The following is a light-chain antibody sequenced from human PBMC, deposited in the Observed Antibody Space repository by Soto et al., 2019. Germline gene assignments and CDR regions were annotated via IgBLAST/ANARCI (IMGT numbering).Light chain of an antibody. CDR1: QTMSTW. CDR2: DAS. J-gene: IGKJ2*01. V-gene: IGKV1-5*01. Sequence: DSQMTQSPSTLSASVGDRVTITCRASQTMSTWLAWYQQKPGKAPKHLIYDASSLRSGVPSRFSGSGSGTEFTLTINSLQPDDFATYYCQRYDGYFGQGTKLEIK. CDR3: QRYDGY.